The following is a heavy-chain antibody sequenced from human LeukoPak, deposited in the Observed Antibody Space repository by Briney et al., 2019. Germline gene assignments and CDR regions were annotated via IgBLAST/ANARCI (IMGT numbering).Heavy chain of an antibody. V-gene: IGHV1-69*05. CDR3: ARVGEQQLVDY. D-gene: IGHD6-13*01. J-gene: IGHJ4*02. CDR2: IIPISGTA. Sequence: SVKVSCKASGDTFSSYGISWVRQAPGQGLEWMGGIIPISGTAEYAQKFQGRVTITTDESTSTAYMELSSLTSEDTAVYYCARVGEQQLVDYWGQGTLVTVSS. CDR1: GDTFSSYG.